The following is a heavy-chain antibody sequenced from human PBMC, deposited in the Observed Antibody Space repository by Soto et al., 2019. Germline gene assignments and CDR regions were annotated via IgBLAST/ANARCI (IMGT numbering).Heavy chain of an antibody. CDR2: IDPSDSYT. D-gene: IGHD3-22*01. V-gene: IGHV5-10-1*01. CDR3: ASLYYYDSSGYYEDY. CDR1: GYSFTSYW. Sequence: PGESRKISCKGSGYSFTSYWISWVRQMPGKGLEWMGRIDPSDSYTNYSPSFQGHVTISADKSISTAYLQWSSLKASDTAMYYCASLYYYDSSGYYEDYWGQGTLVTVSS. J-gene: IGHJ4*02.